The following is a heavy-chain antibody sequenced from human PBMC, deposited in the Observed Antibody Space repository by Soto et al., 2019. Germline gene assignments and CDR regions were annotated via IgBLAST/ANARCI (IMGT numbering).Heavy chain of an antibody. D-gene: IGHD3-10*01. CDR1: GFTFSSYS. V-gene: IGHV3-23*01. J-gene: IGHJ4*02. CDR3: AKKVNSGSGSQYFDY. CDR2: FRSSGDDGTT. Sequence: EVQLLESGGGLVQPGGSLRLSCAASGFTFSSYSMSLFRQAPGKGLEWVSGFRSSGDDGTTYYADSVKGRFTIYRDNSKNTLFLQMNSLRAEDTAIYYCAKKVNSGSGSQYFDYWGQGTLVTVSS.